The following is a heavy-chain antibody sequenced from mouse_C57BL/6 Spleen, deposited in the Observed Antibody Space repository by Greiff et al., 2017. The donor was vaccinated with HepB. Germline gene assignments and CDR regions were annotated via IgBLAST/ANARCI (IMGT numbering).Heavy chain of an antibody. D-gene: IGHD1-1*01. CDR2: IYPGDGDT. J-gene: IGHJ3*01. Sequence: VQLQQSGPELVKPGASVKISCKASGYAFSSSWMNWVKQRPGKGLEWIGRIYPGDGDTNYNGKFKGKATLTADKASSTAYMQISSLTSEDSAVYVCASTPYDYYGFAYWGQGTLVTVSA. CDR3: ASTPYDYYGFAY. V-gene: IGHV1-82*01. CDR1: GYAFSSSW.